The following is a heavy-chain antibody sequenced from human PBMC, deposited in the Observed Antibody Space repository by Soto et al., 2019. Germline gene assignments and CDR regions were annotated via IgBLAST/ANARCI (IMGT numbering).Heavy chain of an antibody. CDR1: GFTFSSYG. J-gene: IGHJ6*02. Sequence: GSLRLSCAASGFTFSSYGMHWVRQAPGKGLEWVAVISYDGSNKYYADSVKGRFTISRDNSKNTLYLQMNSLRAEDTAVYYCAKDSWLLDYYYYYGMDVWGQGTTVTVSS. CDR3: AKDSWLLDYYYYYGMDV. CDR2: ISYDGSNK. V-gene: IGHV3-30*18. D-gene: IGHD3-22*01.